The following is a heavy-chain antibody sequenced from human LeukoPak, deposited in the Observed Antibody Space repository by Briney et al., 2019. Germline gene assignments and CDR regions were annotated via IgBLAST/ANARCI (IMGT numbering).Heavy chain of an antibody. V-gene: IGHV3-74*03. CDR1: GFTFSSYA. D-gene: IGHD3-10*01. CDR2: INRDGSTT. CDR3: ARDKKSGESSEIDY. J-gene: IGHJ4*02. Sequence: GGSLRLSCAASGFTFSSYAMSWVRQAPGKGLVWVSRINRDGSTTKYADSVKGRFTVSRDNAKNALNLQMNSLRAEDTAVYYCARDKKSGESSEIDYWGQGTLVTVSS.